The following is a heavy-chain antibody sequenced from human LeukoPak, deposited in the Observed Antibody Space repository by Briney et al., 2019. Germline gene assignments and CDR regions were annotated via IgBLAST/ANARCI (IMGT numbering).Heavy chain of an antibody. CDR1: GGSISSSSHY. J-gene: IGHJ6*02. D-gene: IGHD4-17*01. CDR3: ARFATVTDYYYGMDV. Sequence: SETLSLTCTVSGGSISSSSHYWGWIRQPPGKGLERIGSIYYSGDAYYNPSLKSRVTTSVDTSKSQFSLRPSSVTAADTAVYYCARFATVTDYYYGMDVWGQGTTVTVSS. V-gene: IGHV4-39*01. CDR2: IYYSGDA.